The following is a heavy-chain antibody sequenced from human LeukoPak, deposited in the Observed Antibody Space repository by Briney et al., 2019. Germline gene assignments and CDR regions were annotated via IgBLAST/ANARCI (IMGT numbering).Heavy chain of an antibody. J-gene: IGHJ4*02. CDR2: IIPIFGTA. CDR1: GGTFSSYA. D-gene: IGHD3-3*01. Sequence: GSSVKVSCEASGGTFSSYAISWVRQAPGQGLEWMGGIIPIFGTANYAQKFQGRVTITADESTSTAYMELSSLRSEDTAVYYCARVLSVGFLEWFPFDYWGQGTLVTVSS. V-gene: IGHV1-69*01. CDR3: ARVLSVGFLEWFPFDY.